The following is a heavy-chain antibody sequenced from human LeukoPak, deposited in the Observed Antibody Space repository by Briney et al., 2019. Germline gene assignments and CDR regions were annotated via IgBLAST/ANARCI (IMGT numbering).Heavy chain of an antibody. CDR3: AREMTTLTKFGLDI. J-gene: IGHJ3*02. D-gene: IGHD4-17*01. CDR2: INSDGTST. V-gene: IGHV3-74*01. Sequence: GGSLRLSCGASGFTFSSYWMYWVRQAPGQGLVRVSRINSDGTSTSYADSVKGRFTISRDNAKNTLYLQMNSLRAEDTAVYYCAREMTTLTKFGLDIWGQGTVVTVSS. CDR1: GFTFSSYW.